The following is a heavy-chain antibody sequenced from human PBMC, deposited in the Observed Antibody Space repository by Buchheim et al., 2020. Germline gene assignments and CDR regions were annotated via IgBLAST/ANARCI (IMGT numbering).Heavy chain of an antibody. CDR1: GFTFSSYN. CDR2: ISRTSDYL. D-gene: IGHD3-22*01. CDR3: ARGLYDSYGYYLDY. J-gene: IGHJ4*02. V-gene: IGHV3-21*01. Sequence: EVQLVESGGGLVKPGRSLRLSCAVSGFTFSSYNMNWVRQAPGKGLEWVSSISRTSDYLYYADSVKGRFTISRDNAKNSLYLQMSSLRAEDTAVYYCARGLYDSYGYYLDYWGQGTL.